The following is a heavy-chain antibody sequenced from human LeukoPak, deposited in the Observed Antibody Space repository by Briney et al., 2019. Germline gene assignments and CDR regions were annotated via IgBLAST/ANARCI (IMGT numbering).Heavy chain of an antibody. CDR1: GGSITSTDYY. V-gene: IGHV4-39*07. J-gene: IGHJ4*02. Sequence: SETLSLTCTVSGGSITSTDYYWGWIRQPPGTGLEWIGSISYNGNTNYNPSLRSRVTISTHTSENQISLKLSSVTAADTGMYYCARGRAAAGAGQYWGQGTLVTVSS. D-gene: IGHD6-13*01. CDR2: ISYNGNT. CDR3: ARGRAAAGAGQY.